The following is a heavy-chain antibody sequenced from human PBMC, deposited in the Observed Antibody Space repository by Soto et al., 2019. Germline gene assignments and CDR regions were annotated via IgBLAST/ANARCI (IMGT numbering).Heavy chain of an antibody. CDR2: INSDGSST. CDR3: AREIDCSSTSCQRYYYYYGMDV. D-gene: IGHD2-2*01. V-gene: IGHV3-74*01. CDR1: GFTFSSYW. Sequence: EVQLVESGGGLVQPGGSLRLSCAASGFTFSSYWMHWVRQAPGKGLVWVSRINSDGSSTSYADSVKGRFTISRDNAKNTLYLQMNSLSAEDTAVYYCAREIDCSSTSCQRYYYYYGMDVWGQGTTVTVS. J-gene: IGHJ6*02.